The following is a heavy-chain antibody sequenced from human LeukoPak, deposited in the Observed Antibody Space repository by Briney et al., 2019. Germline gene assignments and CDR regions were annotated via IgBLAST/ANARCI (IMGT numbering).Heavy chain of an antibody. CDR2: ISSSSSYI. CDR1: GFVVSSDY. D-gene: IGHD3-22*01. V-gene: IGHV3-21*01. J-gene: IGHJ4*02. Sequence: GESLRLSCAVSGFVVSSDYMSWVRQAPGKGLEWVSSISSSSSYIYYADSVKGRFTISRDNAKNSLYLQMNSLRAEDTAVYYCARDRSDSSGYYGGYYFDYWGQGTLVTVSS. CDR3: ARDRSDSSGYYGGYYFDY.